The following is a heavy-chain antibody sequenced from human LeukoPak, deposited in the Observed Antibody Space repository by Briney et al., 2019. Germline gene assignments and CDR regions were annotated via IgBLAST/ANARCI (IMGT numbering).Heavy chain of an antibody. V-gene: IGHV1-69*13. Sequence: GASVKVSCKASGYTFTSYGISWVRQAPGQGLEWMGGIIPIFGTANYAQKFQGRVTITADESTSTAYMELSSLRSEDTAVYYCARALYDSSGYRAFDIWGQGTMVTVSS. CDR3: ARALYDSSGYRAFDI. CDR1: GYTFTSYG. D-gene: IGHD3-22*01. CDR2: IIPIFGTA. J-gene: IGHJ3*02.